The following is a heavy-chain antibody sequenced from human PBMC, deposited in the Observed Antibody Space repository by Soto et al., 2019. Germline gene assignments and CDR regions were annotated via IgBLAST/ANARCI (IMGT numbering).Heavy chain of an antibody. CDR2: ISYDGSNK. CDR3: ARDVGVVAATRYYYYYYGMDV. D-gene: IGHD2-15*01. V-gene: IGHV3-30-3*01. CDR1: GFTFSSYA. Sequence: QVQLVESGGGVVQPGRSLRLSCAASGFTFSSYAMHWVRQAPGKGLEWVAVISYDGSNKYYADSVKGRFTISRDNSKNTLYLQMNSLRAEDTAVYYCARDVGVVAATRYYYYYYGMDVWGQGTTVTVSS. J-gene: IGHJ6*02.